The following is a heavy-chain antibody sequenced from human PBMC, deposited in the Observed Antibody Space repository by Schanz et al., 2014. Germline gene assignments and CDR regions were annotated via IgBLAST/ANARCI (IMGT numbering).Heavy chain of an antibody. J-gene: IGHJ4*02. Sequence: VQLVESGGGLVKPGGSLRLSCAASGFTFNNFGMNWVRQAPGKGLEWVSAINTADTTYYADSVKGRFTISRDNSKNTLYLQMNSLRGDDTAIYYCVKGGTNTLDSWGQGTLVTVSS. CDR1: GFTFNNFG. CDR3: VKGGTNTLDS. V-gene: IGHV3-NL1*01. CDR2: INTADTT.